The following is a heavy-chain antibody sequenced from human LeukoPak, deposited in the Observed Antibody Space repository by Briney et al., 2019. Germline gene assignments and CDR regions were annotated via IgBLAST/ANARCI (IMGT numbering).Heavy chain of an antibody. J-gene: IGHJ5*02. CDR1: GFTFSSYG. D-gene: IGHD2-21*02. Sequence: GRSLRLSCAASGFTFSSYGMHWVRQAPGKGLEWVAVISYDGSTKYYAESVKGRFTISRDNSKNTLDLQMNSLRAEDTAVYYCARGRGVPYEVVTAILDPWGQGTLVTVSS. V-gene: IGHV3-30*03. CDR3: ARGRGVPYEVVTAILDP. CDR2: ISYDGSTK.